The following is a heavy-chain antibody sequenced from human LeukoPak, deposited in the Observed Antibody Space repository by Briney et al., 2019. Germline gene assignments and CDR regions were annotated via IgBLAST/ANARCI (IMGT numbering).Heavy chain of an antibody. J-gene: IGHJ4*02. CDR1: GYTLSDYW. CDR2: IYPGDSDT. CDR3: ARRGYIADY. Sequence: GESLKISCKASGYTLSDYWIGWVRQMPGKGLEWMGIIYPGDSDTRYSPSFQGQVTISADKSISTAYLQWSSLKASDTAMYYCARRGYIADYWGQGTLVTVSS. D-gene: IGHD6-13*01. V-gene: IGHV5-51*01.